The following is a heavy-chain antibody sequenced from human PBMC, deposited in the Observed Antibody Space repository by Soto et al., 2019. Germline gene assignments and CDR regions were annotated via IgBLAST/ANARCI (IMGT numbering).Heavy chain of an antibody. Sequence: EVQLVESGGGLVQPGGSLRLSCATSGFSFSGYWIHWVRQAPGKGLVWVSHINGDVSSTNYADSVKGRFTISRDYAKNTLYLQMNSLRVEDTAVYYCARGGAYIYGPQYDWGQGTLVTVSS. CDR1: GFSFSGYW. D-gene: IGHD5-18*01. J-gene: IGHJ4*02. CDR2: INGDVSST. CDR3: ARGGAYIYGPQYD. V-gene: IGHV3-74*01.